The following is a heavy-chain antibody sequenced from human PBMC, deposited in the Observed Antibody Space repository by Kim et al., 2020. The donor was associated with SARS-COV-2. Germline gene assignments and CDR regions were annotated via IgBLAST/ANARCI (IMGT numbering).Heavy chain of an antibody. CDR2: IYYSGST. CDR1: GGSISSGGYY. Sequence: SETLSLTCTVSGGSISSGGYYWSWIRQHPGKGLEWIGYIYYSGSTYYNPSLKSRVTISVDTSKNQFSLKLSSVTAADTAVYYCARDRRRDSSGYYYYFDYWGQGTLVTVSS. J-gene: IGHJ4*02. CDR3: ARDRRRDSSGYYYYFDY. D-gene: IGHD3-22*01. V-gene: IGHV4-31*03.